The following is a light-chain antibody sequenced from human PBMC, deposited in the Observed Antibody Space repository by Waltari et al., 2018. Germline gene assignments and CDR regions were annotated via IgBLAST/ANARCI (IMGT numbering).Light chain of an antibody. Sequence: EIVLPQSPATLSSSPGERATLSCRASQDISNYLGWYQQKLGQAPRLLIYDASNRATGIPARFSGSGSATDFTLTISRLEPEDFAVYYCQQRSEWPLTFGGGTKVEIK. V-gene: IGKV3-11*01. CDR3: QQRSEWPLT. CDR1: QDISNY. CDR2: DAS. J-gene: IGKJ4*01.